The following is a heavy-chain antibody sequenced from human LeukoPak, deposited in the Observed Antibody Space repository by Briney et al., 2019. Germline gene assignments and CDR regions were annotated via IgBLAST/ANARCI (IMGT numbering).Heavy chain of an antibody. CDR1: GGSISSGGYY. CDR3: ARGLRWPGYYGMDV. Sequence: SETLSLTCTVSGGSISSGGYYWSWIRQPPGKGLEWIGYIYYSGSTNYNPSLKSRVTISVDTSKNQFSLKLSSVTAADTAVYYCARGLRWPGYYGMDVWGQGTTVTVSS. CDR2: IYYSGST. J-gene: IGHJ6*02. V-gene: IGHV4-61*08. D-gene: IGHD4-23*01.